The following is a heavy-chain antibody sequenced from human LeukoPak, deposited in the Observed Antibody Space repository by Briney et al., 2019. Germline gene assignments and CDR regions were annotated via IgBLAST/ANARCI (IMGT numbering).Heavy chain of an antibody. Sequence: GGSLRLSCAASGFTFSSYSVNWVRQAPGKGLEWVSSISSSSSYIYYADSVKGRFTISRDNAKNSLYLQMNSLRAEDTAVYYCAREASKAPGPWGQGTLVTVSS. CDR2: ISSSSSYI. J-gene: IGHJ5*02. CDR1: GFTFSSYS. D-gene: IGHD1-14*01. V-gene: IGHV3-21*01. CDR3: AREASKAPGP.